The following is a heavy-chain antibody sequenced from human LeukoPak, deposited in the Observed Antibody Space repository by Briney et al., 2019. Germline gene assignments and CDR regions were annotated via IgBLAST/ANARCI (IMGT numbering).Heavy chain of an antibody. CDR3: AKLGSSSWYGAFDY. J-gene: IGHJ4*02. CDR1: GFTFDDYA. D-gene: IGHD6-13*01. V-gene: IGHV3-9*01. CDR2: ISWNSGSI. Sequence: GGSLRLSCAASGFTFDDYAMHWVRQAPGKGLEWVSGISWNSGSIGYADSVKGRFTISRDNAKNSLCLQMNSLRAEDTALYYCAKLGSSSWYGAFDYWGQGTLVTVSS.